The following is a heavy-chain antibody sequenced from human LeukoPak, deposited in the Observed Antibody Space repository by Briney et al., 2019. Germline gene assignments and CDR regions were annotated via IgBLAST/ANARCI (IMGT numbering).Heavy chain of an antibody. J-gene: IGHJ4*02. CDR2: IYYIGTT. CDR3: ARAAGFNGHYFPYY. V-gene: IGHV4-59*08. D-gene: IGHD3-22*01. CDR1: GASTSSYH. Sequence: SETLSLTCAVSGASTSSYHWSWMRQSPGKELEWIGYIYYIGTTSHNPSLKSRVTISVDTSKNQFSLQLSSVTAADTAVYYCARAAGFNGHYFPYYRGQGTLVTVSS.